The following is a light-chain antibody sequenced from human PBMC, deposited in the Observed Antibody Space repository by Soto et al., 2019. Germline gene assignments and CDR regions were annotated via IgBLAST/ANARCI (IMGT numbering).Light chain of an antibody. Sequence: ENVLTQSPGTLSLSPGERATLSCRASQSVSISYLAWYQQKLGQVPRLLIYDASSRATGIPDRFSGSGFGTDFTLTISRLEPEDFAVYFCQQYGSSPRTFGQGTKVDIK. CDR1: QSVSISY. V-gene: IGKV3-20*01. CDR2: DAS. CDR3: QQYGSSPRT. J-gene: IGKJ1*01.